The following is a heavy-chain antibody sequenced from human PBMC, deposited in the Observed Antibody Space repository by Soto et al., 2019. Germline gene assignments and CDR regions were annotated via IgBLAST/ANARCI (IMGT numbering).Heavy chain of an antibody. V-gene: IGHV1-69*04. Sequence: PSVRASYRASGGTFTSYTFSWVRQAPGQGLEWMGRIIPILGIANYAQKFQGRVTITADKSTSTAYMELSSLRSEDTAVYYCARDSATPFDYWGQGTLVTVSS. CDR1: GGTFTSYT. D-gene: IGHD2-15*01. CDR2: IIPILGIA. CDR3: ARDSATPFDY. J-gene: IGHJ4*02.